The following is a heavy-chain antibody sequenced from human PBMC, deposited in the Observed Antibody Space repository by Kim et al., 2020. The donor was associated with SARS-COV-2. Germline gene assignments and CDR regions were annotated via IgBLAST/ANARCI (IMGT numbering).Heavy chain of an antibody. V-gene: IGHV3-23*01. CDR3: AKCHSNWGNDAFDI. J-gene: IGHJ3*02. CDR1: GFTFSNYA. CDR2: IRGGGAVT. Sequence: GGSLRLSCAASGFTFSNYAMSWVRQAPGKGLGWVSYIRGGGAVTHYAGSVKGRCTISRDNFNNILYLQLDSLRAEDTAVYYCAKCHSNWGNDAFDIWG. D-gene: IGHD3-16*01.